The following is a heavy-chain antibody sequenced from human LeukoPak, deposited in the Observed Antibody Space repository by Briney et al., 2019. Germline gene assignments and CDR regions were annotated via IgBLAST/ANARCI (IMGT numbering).Heavy chain of an antibody. CDR2: LSGSGGST. CDR3: ARDVGYFGSGSYPDYFDY. V-gene: IGHV3-23*01. CDR1: GFTFSSYA. Sequence: GGSLRLSCAASGFTFSSYAMRGLRPDPGRGLEWCSDLSGSGGSTYYADPVKGRFTITRDNSTNTLYLQMNSLRAEDTAVYYCARDVGYFGSGSYPDYFDYWGQGIVVTVSS. D-gene: IGHD3-10*01. J-gene: IGHJ4*02.